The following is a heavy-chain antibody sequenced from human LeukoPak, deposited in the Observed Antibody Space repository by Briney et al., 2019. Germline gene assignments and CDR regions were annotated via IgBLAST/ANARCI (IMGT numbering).Heavy chain of an antibody. CDR3: ARGGSSSWYPRGQHAFDI. J-gene: IGHJ3*02. Sequence: GASVKVSCKASGGTFSSYAISWVRQAPGQGLEWMGGIIPIFGTANYAQKFQGRVTITADESTSTAYMELSSLRSEDTAVYYCARGGSSSWYPRGQHAFDIWGQGTMVTVSS. CDR2: IIPIFGTA. V-gene: IGHV1-69*13. CDR1: GGTFSSYA. D-gene: IGHD6-13*01.